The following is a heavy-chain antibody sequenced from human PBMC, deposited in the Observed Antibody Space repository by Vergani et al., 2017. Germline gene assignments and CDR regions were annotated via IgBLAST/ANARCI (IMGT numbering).Heavy chain of an antibody. D-gene: IGHD5-12*01. CDR1: GFTFSSYA. J-gene: IGHJ4*02. V-gene: IGHV3-21*01. CDR2: ISSSSSYI. CDR3: ARAIVATSRGTYYFDY. Sequence: EVQLLESGGGLVQPGGSLRLSCAASGFTFSSYAMSWVRQAPGKGLEWVSSISSSSSYIYYADSVKGRFTISRDNAKNSLYLQMNSLRAEDTAVYYCARAIVATSRGTYYFDYWGQGTLVTVSS.